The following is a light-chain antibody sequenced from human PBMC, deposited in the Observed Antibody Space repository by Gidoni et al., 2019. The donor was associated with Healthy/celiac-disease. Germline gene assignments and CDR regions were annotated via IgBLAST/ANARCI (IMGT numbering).Light chain of an antibody. Sequence: ECVLTQSPATLSLSPGERATLSCRASQSVSSYLAWYQQKPGQAPRLLIYDASNRATGIPARFSGSGSGTDFTLTISSLEPEDFAVYYCQQRSNWLLTFGGGTKVEIK. CDR1: QSVSSY. CDR3: QQRSNWLLT. CDR2: DAS. V-gene: IGKV3-11*01. J-gene: IGKJ4*01.